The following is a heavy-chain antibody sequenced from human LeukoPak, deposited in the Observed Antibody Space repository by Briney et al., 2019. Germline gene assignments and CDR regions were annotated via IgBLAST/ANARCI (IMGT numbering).Heavy chain of an antibody. V-gene: IGHV4-59*01. CDR1: GGSISSYY. J-gene: IGHJ4*02. Sequence: PSETLSLTCTVSGGSISSYYWSWIRQPPGKGLEGIGYIYYSGSTNYNPSLKSRVTISVDTSKNQFSLKLSSVTAADTAVYYCAREDSRFFDYWGQGTLVTVSS. CDR3: AREDSRFFDY. D-gene: IGHD2-15*01. CDR2: IYYSGST.